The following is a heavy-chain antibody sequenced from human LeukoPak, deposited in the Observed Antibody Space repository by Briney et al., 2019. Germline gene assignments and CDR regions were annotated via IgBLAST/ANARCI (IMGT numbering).Heavy chain of an antibody. CDR3: ARVRDGSQDY. V-gene: IGHV3-48*03. D-gene: IGHD5-24*01. J-gene: IGHJ4*02. Sequence: PGGSQSLSCEASGFTYSSYEINWVRQAPGREVEWVSYISSGGSTLYYADSVKGRFTISRDNAKNSLYLQMNSLRAEDTAFYYCARVRDGSQDYWGQGALVTVSS. CDR2: ISSGGSTL. CDR1: GFTYSSYE.